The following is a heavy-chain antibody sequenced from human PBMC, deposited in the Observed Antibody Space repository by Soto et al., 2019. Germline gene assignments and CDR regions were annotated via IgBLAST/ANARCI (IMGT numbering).Heavy chain of an antibody. CDR3: ASGLSDYGMDV. V-gene: IGHV1-69*13. Sequence: GASVKVSCKASGGTFSRYTISWVRQAPGQGLEWMGGIIPIFGTANYAQKFQGRVTITADESTSTAYMELSSLRSEDTAVYYCASGLSDYGMDVWGQGTTVTVSS. CDR1: GGTFSRYT. D-gene: IGHD3-10*01. CDR2: IIPIFGTA. J-gene: IGHJ6*02.